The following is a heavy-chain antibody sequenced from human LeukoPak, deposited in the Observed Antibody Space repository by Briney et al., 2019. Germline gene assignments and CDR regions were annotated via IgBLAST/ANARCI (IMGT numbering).Heavy chain of an antibody. V-gene: IGHV4-39*07. D-gene: IGHD3-9*01. CDR1: GGSISSSSYY. Sequence: SETLSLTCTVSGGSISSSSYYWGWIRQPPGKGLEWIGSIYYSGSTYYNPSLKSRVTISVDTSKNQFSLKLSSVTAADTAVYYCARDPTYYDILTGYYMGTFRYYGMDVWGQGTTVTVSS. CDR2: IYYSGST. J-gene: IGHJ6*02. CDR3: ARDPTYYDILTGYYMGTFRYYGMDV.